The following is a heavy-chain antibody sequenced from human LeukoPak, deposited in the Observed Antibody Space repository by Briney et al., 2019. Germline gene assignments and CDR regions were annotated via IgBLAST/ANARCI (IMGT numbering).Heavy chain of an antibody. CDR2: IYYSGST. J-gene: IGHJ6*03. CDR3: ARAQEEWLLVDTAMVPTGYYYYYMDV. Sequence: PSETLSLTCTVSGGSISSYYWSWIRQPPGKGLEWIGYIYYSGSTYYNPSLKSRVTISVDTSKNQFSLKLSSVTAADTAVYYCARAQEEWLLVDTAMVPTGYYYYYMDVWGKGTTVTVSS. V-gene: IGHV4-59*01. D-gene: IGHD5-18*01. CDR1: GGSISSYY.